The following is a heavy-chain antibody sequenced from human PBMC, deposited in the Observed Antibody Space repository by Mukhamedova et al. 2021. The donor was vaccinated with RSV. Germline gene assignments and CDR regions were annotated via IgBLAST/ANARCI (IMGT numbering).Heavy chain of an antibody. D-gene: IGHD6-19*01. V-gene: IGHV3-15*01. J-gene: IGHJ4*02. CDR3: TPGVLSTGWYHVWDY. Sequence: EWVGRIKSKTDGGTTDYAAPVKGRFTISRDDSKNTLYLQMNSLKTEDTAVYYCTPGVLSTGWYHVWDYLGQGTLVTVSS. CDR2: IKSKTDGGTT.